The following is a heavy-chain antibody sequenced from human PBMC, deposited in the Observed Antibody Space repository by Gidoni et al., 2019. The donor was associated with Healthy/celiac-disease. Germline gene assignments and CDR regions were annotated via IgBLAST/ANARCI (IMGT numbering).Heavy chain of an antibody. CDR2: INHSGST. J-gene: IGHJ4*02. V-gene: IGHV4-34*01. CDR3: ARVGSSGYSD. D-gene: IGHD3-22*01. CDR1: GGSFSGYY. Sequence: QVQLQQWGAGLLKPSETLSLTCAVYGGSFSGYYWSWIRQPPGKGLEWIGEINHSGSTNYNPSLKSRVTISVDTSKNQFSLKLSSVTAADTAVYYCARVGSSGYSDWGQGTLVTVSS.